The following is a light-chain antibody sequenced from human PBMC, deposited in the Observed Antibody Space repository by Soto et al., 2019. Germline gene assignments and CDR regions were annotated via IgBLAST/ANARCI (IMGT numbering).Light chain of an antibody. Sequence: EIVLTQSPATLSLSPGERATLSCRASQSVSYYLAWYQHKRGQAPRLLIYDASKRAPGIPARFSGSGSGTDLTLTISSLEPEDFAVYYFQQCSNWPPIAFGQGKRLEIK. V-gene: IGKV3-11*01. J-gene: IGKJ5*01. CDR3: QQCSNWPPIA. CDR1: QSVSYY. CDR2: DAS.